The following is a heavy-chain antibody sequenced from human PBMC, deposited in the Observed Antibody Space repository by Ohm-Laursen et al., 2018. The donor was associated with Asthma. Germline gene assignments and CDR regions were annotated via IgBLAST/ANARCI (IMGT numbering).Heavy chain of an antibody. CDR3: AKVRTAGYDALDL. CDR1: GYTLSNYG. J-gene: IGHJ3*01. CDR2: INTNTGKP. D-gene: IGHD3-9*01. V-gene: IGHV7-4-1*02. Sequence: ASVKVSCKASGYTLSNYGINWVRQAPGQGLEWMGWINTNTGKPSYAQGYTGRFVFSLDTAASTAYLQISSLEAENSAVYFCAKVRTAGYDALDLWGQGTMVTVSS.